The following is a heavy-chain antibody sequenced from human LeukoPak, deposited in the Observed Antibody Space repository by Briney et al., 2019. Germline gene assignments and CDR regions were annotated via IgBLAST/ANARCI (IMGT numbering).Heavy chain of an antibody. D-gene: IGHD1-26*01. CDR3: ARAGGSFSYYFDY. CDR1: GVTFSSYA. J-gene: IGHJ4*02. Sequence: GSLRLSCAASGVTFSSYAMTWVRRAPGKRVEWVSAMSGSGGSTYYADSVKGPFTIFRDNYKTTLYLQVTGLRAEDTAVYYCARAGGSFSYYFDYWDREPWSPSP. CDR2: MSGSGGST. V-gene: IGHV3-23*01.